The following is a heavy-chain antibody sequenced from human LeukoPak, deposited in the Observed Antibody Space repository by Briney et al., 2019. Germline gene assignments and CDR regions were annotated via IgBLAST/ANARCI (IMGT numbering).Heavy chain of an antibody. V-gene: IGHV3-53*01. D-gene: IGHD4-11*01. CDR2: MYSGGNT. CDR3: ADAIGPTVFFDH. CDR1: GMSVSSNY. J-gene: IGHJ4*02. Sequence: GGSLRLSCAASGMSVSSNYMSWGRQAPGKGLEWVSVMYSGGNTYYADSVKGRFTISRDKSKNTLYLQMNSLRAVHTASYYCADAIGPTVFFDHWGQGTLVTVSS.